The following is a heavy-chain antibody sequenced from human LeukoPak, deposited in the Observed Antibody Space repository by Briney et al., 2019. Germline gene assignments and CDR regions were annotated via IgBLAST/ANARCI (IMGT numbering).Heavy chain of an antibody. Sequence: GGSLRLSCAASGLTFSSYNMNWVRQAPGKGLEWVSYISSSNSTIYYADSLKGRFTISRDNAKNSLYLQMNSLRAEDTAVYYCARRGASSGGLDYWGQGTLVTVSS. D-gene: IGHD6-19*01. CDR3: ARRGASSGGLDY. V-gene: IGHV3-48*01. J-gene: IGHJ4*02. CDR1: GLTFSSYN. CDR2: ISSSNSTI.